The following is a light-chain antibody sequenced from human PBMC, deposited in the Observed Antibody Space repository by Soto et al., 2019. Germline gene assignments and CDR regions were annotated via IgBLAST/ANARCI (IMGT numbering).Light chain of an antibody. J-gene: IGKJ1*01. CDR3: QQSYRLRT. CDR1: QGISTY. V-gene: IGKV1-39*01. Sequence: DIQMTQSPSSLSASVGDRVTITCRASQGISTYLNWYQQKPGKAPKLLIYAASSLQSGVPSRFSGSGSGTDFTLTISSLQPEDFATYYCQQSYRLRTFGQGNKVEIK. CDR2: AAS.